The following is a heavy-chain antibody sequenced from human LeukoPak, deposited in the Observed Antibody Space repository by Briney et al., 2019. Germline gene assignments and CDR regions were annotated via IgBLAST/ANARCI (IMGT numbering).Heavy chain of an antibody. D-gene: IGHD1-26*01. CDR3: ARKGATTSASHFDY. Sequence: GGSLRLSCAASGFTFSSYSMNWVRQAPGKGLEWVSSISSSSSTYIHYADALKGRFTISRDNAKNSLFLQMNSLRAEDTAVYYCARKGATTSASHFDYWGQGTLVSVSS. V-gene: IGHV3-21*01. CDR1: GFTFSSYS. CDR2: ISSSSSTYI. J-gene: IGHJ4*02.